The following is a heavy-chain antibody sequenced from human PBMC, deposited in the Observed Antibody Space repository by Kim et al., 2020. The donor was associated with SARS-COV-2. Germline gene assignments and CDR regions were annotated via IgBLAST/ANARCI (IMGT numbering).Heavy chain of an antibody. J-gene: IGHJ5*02. CDR1: GGSISSYY. V-gene: IGHV4-59*08. Sequence: SETLSLTCTVSGGSISSYYWSWIRQPPGKGLEWIGYIYYSGSTNYNPSLKSRVTISVDTSKNQFSLKLSSVTAADTAVYYCARQAYYYDSSGYYTRFDP. D-gene: IGHD3-22*01. CDR2: IYYSGST. CDR3: ARQAYYYDSSGYYTRFDP.